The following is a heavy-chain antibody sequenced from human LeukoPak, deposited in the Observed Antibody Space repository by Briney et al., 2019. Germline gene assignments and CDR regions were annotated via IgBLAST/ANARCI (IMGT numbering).Heavy chain of an antibody. V-gene: IGHV4-59*08. CDR2: IYYSGST. CDR1: GGSISSYY. D-gene: IGHD2-15*01. J-gene: IGHJ6*02. Sequence: PLETLSLTCTFSGGSISSYYWSWIRQPPGKGLEWIGYIYYSGSTNYNPFLKSRVTISVDTSKNQFSLKLSSVTAADTAVYYCARHPGGVVGASFYYGMDVWGQGTTVTVSS. CDR3: ARHPGGVVGASFYYGMDV.